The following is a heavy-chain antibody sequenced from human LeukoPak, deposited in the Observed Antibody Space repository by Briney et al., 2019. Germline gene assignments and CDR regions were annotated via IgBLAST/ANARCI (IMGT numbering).Heavy chain of an antibody. J-gene: IGHJ4*02. D-gene: IGHD3-10*01. V-gene: IGHV4-30-2*01. CDR1: GGSISSGGYS. Sequence: NPSQTLSLTCAVSGGSISSGGYSWSWIRQPPGKGLEWIGYIYHSGSTYYNPSLKSRVTISVDRSKNQFSLKLSSVTAADTAVYYCARDGGTYGSGSYWGAPDYWGQGTLVTVSS. CDR2: IYHSGST. CDR3: ARDGGTYGSGSYWGAPDY.